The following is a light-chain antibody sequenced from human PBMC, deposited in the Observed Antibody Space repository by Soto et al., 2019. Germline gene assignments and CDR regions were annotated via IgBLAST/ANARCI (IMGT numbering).Light chain of an antibody. V-gene: IGKV3-11*01. CDR2: DAS. J-gene: IGKJ1*01. CDR1: QSVSSY. CDR3: QKRSNWPIT. Sequence: EIVLAQSPATLSFSPGEIATLSCSASQSVSSYFAWYQQKPGQAPRLLIYDASNRATGIPARFSGSGSGTDFTLTISSLEPEDFAVYYCQKRSNWPITFGQGTKVDIK.